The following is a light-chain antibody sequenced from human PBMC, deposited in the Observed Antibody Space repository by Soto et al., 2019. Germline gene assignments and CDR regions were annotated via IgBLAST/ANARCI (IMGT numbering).Light chain of an antibody. CDR1: QGISSA. CDR3: QQFNSYPHT. V-gene: IGKV1-13*02. J-gene: IGKJ5*01. CDR2: DAS. Sequence: AIQLTQSPSSLSASVGDRVTITCRASQGISSALAWYQQKPGKAPKLLIYDASSLESGVPSRFSGSGAGTDFTLTISSLQPEDFATYYCQQFNSYPHTFGQGTRLEIK.